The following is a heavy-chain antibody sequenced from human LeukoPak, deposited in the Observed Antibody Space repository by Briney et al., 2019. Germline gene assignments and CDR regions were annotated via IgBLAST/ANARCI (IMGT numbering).Heavy chain of an antibody. CDR3: ARDPCSGGSCYVGGFDY. CDR1: GFTFSSYW. CDR2: INSDGSST. V-gene: IGHV3-74*01. J-gene: IGHJ4*02. D-gene: IGHD2-15*01. Sequence: PGGSLRLSCAASGFTFSSYWMHWVRQAPGKGLVWVSRINSDGSSTSYADSVKGRFTISRDNAKNTLYLQMNSQRAEDTAVYYCARDPCSGGSCYVGGFDYWGQGTLVTVSS.